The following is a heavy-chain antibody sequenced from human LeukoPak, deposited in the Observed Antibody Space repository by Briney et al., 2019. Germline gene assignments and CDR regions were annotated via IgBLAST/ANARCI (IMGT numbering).Heavy chain of an antibody. CDR2: ISDIGSI. D-gene: IGHD3-3*01. J-gene: IGHJ4*02. Sequence: SETLSLTCTVSGGSISSYYWSWIRQPPGKGLEWIAYISDIGSINYNPSLKSRVTISLDTSKDQFSLKLSSVTAADTAVYNCARHDRGARFFHWGQGTLVTVSS. CDR1: GGSISSYY. V-gene: IGHV4-59*08. CDR3: ARHDRGARFFH.